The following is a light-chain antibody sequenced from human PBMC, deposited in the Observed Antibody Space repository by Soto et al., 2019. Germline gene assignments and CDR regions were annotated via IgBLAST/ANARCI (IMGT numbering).Light chain of an antibody. Sequence: DIQLTQSPSLLSASIGDRVTITCRASHDISTFLAWYQQKPGKAPKLLIYDVSSLESGVPSRFSGSGSGTEFILTISSLQPEDFATYYCQQYDSYSWTFGQGTKVDIK. J-gene: IGKJ1*01. V-gene: IGKV1-5*01. CDR1: HDISTF. CDR2: DVS. CDR3: QQYDSYSWT.